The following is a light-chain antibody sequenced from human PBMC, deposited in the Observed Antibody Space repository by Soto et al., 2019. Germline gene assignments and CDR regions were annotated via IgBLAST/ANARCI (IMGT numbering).Light chain of an antibody. CDR2: AAS. J-gene: IGKJ1*01. V-gene: IGKV1-39*01. CDR3: QPSYSTPPT. Sequence: DIQMTQSPSSLSASVVDRVTITCRASQSISSYLNWYQQKPGKAPKLLIYAASSLQSGVPSRFSPSGYGTDVTITISSLPPEEFATHYCQPSYSTPPTLAQGTKVDIK. CDR1: QSISSY.